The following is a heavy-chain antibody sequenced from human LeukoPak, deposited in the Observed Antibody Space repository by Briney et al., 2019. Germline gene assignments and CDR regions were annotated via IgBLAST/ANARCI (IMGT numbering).Heavy chain of an antibody. V-gene: IGHV3-53*01. Sequence: GGSLRLSRAASGFTVSNSYVSWVRQAPGKGLEWVSGIYSGGTTYYRDSVKGRFTISRDNSKNTLYLQMNSLRAEDTAVYYCARDFSGALWFGEPRGQGTLVTVSS. J-gene: IGHJ4*02. D-gene: IGHD3-10*01. CDR3: ARDFSGALWFGEP. CDR2: IYSGGTT. CDR1: GFTVSNSY.